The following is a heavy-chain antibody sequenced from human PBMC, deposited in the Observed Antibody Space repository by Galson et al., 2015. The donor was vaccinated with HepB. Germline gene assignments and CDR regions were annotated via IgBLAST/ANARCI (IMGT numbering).Heavy chain of an antibody. CDR3: ARDRLAAAGTGYFDY. Sequence: SLRLSCAASGFTFSSYAMHWVRQAPGKGLEWVAVISYDGSNKYYADSVKGRFTISRDNSKNTLYLQMNSLRAEDTAVYYCARDRLAAAGTGYFDYWGQGTLVTVSS. CDR2: ISYDGSNK. V-gene: IGHV3-30-3*01. CDR1: GFTFSSYA. J-gene: IGHJ4*02. D-gene: IGHD6-13*01.